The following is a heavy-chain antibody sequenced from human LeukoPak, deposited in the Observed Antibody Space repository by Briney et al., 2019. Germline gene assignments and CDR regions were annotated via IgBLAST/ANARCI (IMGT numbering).Heavy chain of an antibody. CDR2: IYHSGST. D-gene: IGHD3-22*01. CDR1: GGSISSSNW. CDR3: ARDKSGYYYDSSGPPTHDAFDI. Sequence: SETLSLTCAVSGGSISSSNWWSWVLQPPGKGLEWIVEIYHSGSTNYNPSLKSRVTISVDKSKNQFSLKLSSVTAADTAVYYCARDKSGYYYDSSGPPTHDAFDIWGQGTMVTVSS. J-gene: IGHJ3*02. V-gene: IGHV4-4*02.